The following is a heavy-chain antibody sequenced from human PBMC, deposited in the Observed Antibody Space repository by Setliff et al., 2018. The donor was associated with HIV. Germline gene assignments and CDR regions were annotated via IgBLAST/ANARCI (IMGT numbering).Heavy chain of an antibody. V-gene: IGHV1-2*06. J-gene: IGHJ6*02. D-gene: IGHD1-26*01. CDR1: GYTFTDYY. CDR2: INPNSGGT. Sequence: RASVKVSCKASGYTFTDYYMHWVRQAPGQGLEWMGRINPNSGGTNYVQKFQGRVAMTRDTSINTAYMELSRLRSDDTAVYYCARSKISGSNHETYGFDVWGQGTTVTSP. CDR3: ARSKISGSNHETYGFDV.